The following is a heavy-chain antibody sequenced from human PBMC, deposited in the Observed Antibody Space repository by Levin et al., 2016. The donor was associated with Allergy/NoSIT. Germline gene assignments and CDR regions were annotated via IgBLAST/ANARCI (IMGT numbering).Heavy chain of an antibody. D-gene: IGHD6-19*01. J-gene: IGHJ1*01. CDR2: IYSGGST. V-gene: IGHV3-66*02. CDR3: ASNGGALCRNGWQCEYFQH. Sequence: VRQAPGKGLEWVSGIYSGGSTYYADSVKGRFTISRDNSKNTLYLQMNSLRAEDTAVYYCASNGGALCRNGWQCEYFQHWGQGTLVTVSS.